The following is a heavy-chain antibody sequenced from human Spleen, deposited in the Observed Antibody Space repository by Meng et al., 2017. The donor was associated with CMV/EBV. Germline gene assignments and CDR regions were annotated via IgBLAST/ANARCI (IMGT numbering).Heavy chain of an antibody. V-gene: IGHV3-23*01. D-gene: IGHD1-1*01. CDR1: GFTFSIYG. CDR2: IIPGSHRT. Sequence: GESLKISCAASGFTFSIYGMHWVRQAPGKGLEWLSSIIPGSHRTFYADSVEGRFTISRDNSKNTLFLQMNSLRAEDTAIYYCAKGSTTGTTASDYWGQGTLVTVSS. J-gene: IGHJ4*02. CDR3: AKGSTTGTTASDY.